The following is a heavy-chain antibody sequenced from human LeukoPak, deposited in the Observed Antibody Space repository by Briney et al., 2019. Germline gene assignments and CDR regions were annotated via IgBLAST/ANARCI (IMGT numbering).Heavy chain of an antibody. V-gene: IGHV4-59*12. Sequence: SETLSLTCTVSGGSISSDYWSWIRQPPGKGLEWIGYIYYSGSTNYNPSLKSRVTISVDTSKNQFSLKLSSVTAADTAVYYCASTDSSGYRAFDIWGQGTMVTVTS. CDR3: ASTDSSGYRAFDI. CDR2: IYYSGST. D-gene: IGHD3-22*01. J-gene: IGHJ3*02. CDR1: GGSISSDY.